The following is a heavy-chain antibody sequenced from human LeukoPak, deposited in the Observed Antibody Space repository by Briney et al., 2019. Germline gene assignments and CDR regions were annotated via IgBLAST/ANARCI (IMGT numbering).Heavy chain of an antibody. J-gene: IGHJ4*02. CDR1: GYAFTSYY. CDR3: AREAEDGYGTGDFDY. CDR2: INPSGGST. V-gene: IGHV1-46*01. D-gene: IGHD5-24*01. Sequence: ASVKVSCKASGYAFTSYYMQWVRQAPGQGLEWMAIINPSGGSTSYAQKFQGRVTMTRDTSTSTVYMELSSLRSEDTAVYYCAREAEDGYGTGDFDYWGQGTLVTVSS.